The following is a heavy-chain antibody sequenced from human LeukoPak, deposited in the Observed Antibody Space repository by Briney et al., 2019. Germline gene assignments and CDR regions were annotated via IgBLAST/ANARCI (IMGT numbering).Heavy chain of an antibody. J-gene: IGHJ6*02. D-gene: IGHD3-10*01. CDR2: ISGSGGST. Sequence: AGGSLRLSCEASGFTFSSYAMSWVRQAPGKGLEWVSSISGSGGSTYYANSVKGRFTISRDNSKNTLYLQMNSLRAEDTAVYYCAKVVYGSGSYYYGMDVWGQGTTVTVSS. CDR3: AKVVYGSGSYYYGMDV. V-gene: IGHV3-23*01. CDR1: GFTFSSYA.